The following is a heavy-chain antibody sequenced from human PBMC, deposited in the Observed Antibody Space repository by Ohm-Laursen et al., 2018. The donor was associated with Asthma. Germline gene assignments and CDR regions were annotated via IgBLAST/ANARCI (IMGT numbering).Heavy chain of an antibody. Sequence: SVKVSCKASGYTFTSYGISWVRQAPGQGLEWMGGIIPIFHTKKYGQQFQGRVTINADASTSTAYMELSTLRSEDTAVYYCAREGVLSYAFDIWGQGTMVTVSS. CDR1: GYTFTSYG. CDR3: AREGVLSYAFDI. J-gene: IGHJ3*02. D-gene: IGHD1-26*01. V-gene: IGHV1-69*13. CDR2: IIPIFHTK.